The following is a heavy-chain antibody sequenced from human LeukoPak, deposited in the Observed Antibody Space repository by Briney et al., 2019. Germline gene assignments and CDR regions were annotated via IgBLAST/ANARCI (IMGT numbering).Heavy chain of an antibody. J-gene: IGHJ4*02. V-gene: IGHV4-39*01. CDR3: ASAIPWDYYDSSGFLS. CDR1: GGSISSSSYY. D-gene: IGHD3-22*01. CDR2: IYYSGST. Sequence: SEPLSLTCTVSGGSISSSSYYWGWIRQPPGKGLVWIGSIYYSGSTYYNPSLTSRATISVDTSNNQFSLKLSSKTAADTAVYYCASAIPWDYYDSSGFLSCGKGPLVTVSS.